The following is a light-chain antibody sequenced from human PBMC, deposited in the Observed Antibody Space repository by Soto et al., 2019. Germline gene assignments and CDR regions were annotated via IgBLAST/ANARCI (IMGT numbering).Light chain of an antibody. CDR3: SSLANDHNNHDV. Sequence: QSVLAQPPSASGSPGQSVTISCTGTSSDVGRYNFVSWYQQHPGKAPKLMIFEVTKRPSGVPDRFAGSKSGTTSSLTVSGLQAEDEADYYCSSLANDHNNHDVFGTGTKLTVL. V-gene: IGLV2-8*01. J-gene: IGLJ1*01. CDR2: EVT. CDR1: SSDVGRYNF.